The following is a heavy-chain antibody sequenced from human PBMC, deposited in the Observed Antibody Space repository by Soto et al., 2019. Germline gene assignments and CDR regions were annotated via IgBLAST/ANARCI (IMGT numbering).Heavy chain of an antibody. J-gene: IGHJ4*02. Sequence: ASVKVSCKASGYTFTSYDISWLRQAPGQGLEWMGGIIPIFGRANYAQKFQGRVTITADGSTSTAYMELSSLRSEDTAVYYCARDSSGWSGYFDYWGQGTLVTVSS. CDR1: GYTFTSYD. V-gene: IGHV1-69*13. D-gene: IGHD6-19*01. CDR2: IIPIFGRA. CDR3: ARDSSGWSGYFDY.